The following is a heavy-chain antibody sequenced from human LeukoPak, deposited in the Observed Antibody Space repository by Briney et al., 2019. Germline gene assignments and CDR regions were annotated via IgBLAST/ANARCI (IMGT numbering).Heavy chain of an antibody. V-gene: IGHV3-23*01. J-gene: IGHJ4*02. CDR2: ISGSGGST. CDR3: VKSGRVITTFDY. Sequence: GGSLRLSCAASGFTFSSYAMSWVRQAPGKGLEWVSAISGSGGSTYYADSVKGRFTISRDNSKNTLYLQMNSLRAEDTAVYYCVKSGRVITTFDYWGQGTLVTVSS. CDR1: GFTFSSYA. D-gene: IGHD3-22*01.